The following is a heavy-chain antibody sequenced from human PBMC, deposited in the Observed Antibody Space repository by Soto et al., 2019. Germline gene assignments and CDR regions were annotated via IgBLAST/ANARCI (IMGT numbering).Heavy chain of an antibody. CDR2: IIPIFGTA. D-gene: IGHD5-18*01. J-gene: IGHJ4*02. Sequence: SVKVSCKASGGTFSSYAISWVRQAPGQGLEWMGGIIPIFGTANYAQKFQGRVTITADESTNTAYMELSSLRSEDTAVYYCAPHTLDTGMPSGYWGQGTLVTVSS. CDR3: APHTLDTGMPSGY. CDR1: GGTFSSYA. V-gene: IGHV1-69*13.